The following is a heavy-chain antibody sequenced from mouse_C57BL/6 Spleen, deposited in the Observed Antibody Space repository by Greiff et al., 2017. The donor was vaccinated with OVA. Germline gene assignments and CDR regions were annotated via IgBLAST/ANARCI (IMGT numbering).Heavy chain of an antibody. D-gene: IGHD1-1*01. CDR1: GYTFTSYW. CDR2: IDPSDSYT. V-gene: IGHV1-69*01. Sequence: VQLQQSGAELVMPGASVKLSCKASGYTFTSYWMHWVKQRPGQGLEWIGEIDPSDSYTNYNQKFKGKSTLTVDKSSSTAYMQLSSLTSEDSAVYYCARSVITQGYFDVWGTGTTVTVSS. J-gene: IGHJ1*03. CDR3: ARSVITQGYFDV.